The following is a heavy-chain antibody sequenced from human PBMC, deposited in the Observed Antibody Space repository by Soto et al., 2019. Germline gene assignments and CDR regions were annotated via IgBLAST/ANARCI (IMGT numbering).Heavy chain of an antibody. CDR2: IYPGDSDT. J-gene: IGHJ6*02. CDR3: ARNHLIAVAGIYYSYGMDV. Sequence: GESLKISCKGSGYSFTSYWIGWVRQMPGKGLEWMGIIYPGDSDTRYSPSFQGQVTISADKSISTAYLQWSSLKASDTAMYYCARNHLIAVAGIYYSYGMDVWGQGTTVTVSS. D-gene: IGHD6-19*01. CDR1: GYSFTSYW. V-gene: IGHV5-51*01.